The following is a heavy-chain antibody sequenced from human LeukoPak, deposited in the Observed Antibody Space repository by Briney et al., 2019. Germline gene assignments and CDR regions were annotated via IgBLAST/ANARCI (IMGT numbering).Heavy chain of an antibody. CDR2: ISGSGGST. V-gene: IGHV3-23*01. Sequence: PGGSLRLSCAASGFTFGSYAMSWVRQAPGKGLEWVSAISGSGGSTYYADSVKGRFTISRDNSKNTLYLQMNSLRAEDTAVYYCAKILFTYYDILTGFSGCDYWGQGTLVTVSS. J-gene: IGHJ4*02. D-gene: IGHD3-9*01. CDR3: AKILFTYYDILTGFSGCDY. CDR1: GFTFGSYA.